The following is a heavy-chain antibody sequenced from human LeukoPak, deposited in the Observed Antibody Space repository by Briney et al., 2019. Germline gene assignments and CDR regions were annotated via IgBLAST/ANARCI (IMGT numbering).Heavy chain of an antibody. Sequence: GGSLRLSCAASGFTFSSYAMSWARQAPGKGLEWVSYISGNSKTIYYADSVKGRFSISRDNAKNSLYLQMNSLRDEDTAMYYCARDYRYYDSSGYYSFDYWGQGTLVTVSS. CDR3: ARDYRYYDSSGYYSFDY. CDR2: ISGNSKTI. J-gene: IGHJ4*02. V-gene: IGHV3-48*02. CDR1: GFTFSSYA. D-gene: IGHD3-22*01.